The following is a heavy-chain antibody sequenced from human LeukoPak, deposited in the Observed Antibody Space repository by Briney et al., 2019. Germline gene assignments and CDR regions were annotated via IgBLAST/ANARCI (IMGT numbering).Heavy chain of an antibody. Sequence: GGSLRLSCAASGFTFSTYAMHWVRQAPGKGPEWVALISYDGSSDIQYADSVKGRFTISRDNSKNTLYLQMNSLRAEDTAVYYCARDRGGSIDYWGQGTLVTVSS. CDR1: GFTFSTYA. J-gene: IGHJ4*02. CDR3: ARDRGGSIDY. V-gene: IGHV3-30-3*01. D-gene: IGHD3-10*01. CDR2: ISYDGSSDI.